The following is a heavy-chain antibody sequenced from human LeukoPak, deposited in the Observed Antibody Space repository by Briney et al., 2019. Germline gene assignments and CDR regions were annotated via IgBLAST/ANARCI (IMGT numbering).Heavy chain of an antibody. Sequence: SETLSLTCTVSGGPISSFYWSWIRQPAGKGLEWIGRIYTSGSTNYNPSLKSRVTMSVDTSKNQFSLKLSSVTAADTAVYYCARGYDFWSGTVPVDVWGKGTTVTVSS. CDR3: ARGYDFWSGTVPVDV. D-gene: IGHD3-3*01. CDR1: GGPISSFY. J-gene: IGHJ6*04. CDR2: IYTSGST. V-gene: IGHV4-4*07.